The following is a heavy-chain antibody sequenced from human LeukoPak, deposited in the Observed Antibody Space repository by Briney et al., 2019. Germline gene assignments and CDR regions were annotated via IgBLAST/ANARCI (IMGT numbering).Heavy chain of an antibody. CDR1: GGSISSYY. V-gene: IGHV4-59*01. CDR3: ARVWHPIAAAGSDAFDI. D-gene: IGHD6-13*01. Sequence: SETLSLTCTVSGGSISSYYWSWIRQPPGKGLEWIGYIYYSGSTNYNPSLKSRVTISVDTSKNQFSLKLSSVTAADTAVYYCARVWHPIAAAGSDAFDIWGQGTMVTVSS. J-gene: IGHJ3*02. CDR2: IYYSGST.